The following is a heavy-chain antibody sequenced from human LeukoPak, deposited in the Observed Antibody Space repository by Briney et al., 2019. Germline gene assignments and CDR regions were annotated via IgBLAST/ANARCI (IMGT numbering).Heavy chain of an antibody. CDR1: GGSFSSSSYY. D-gene: IGHD3-22*01. J-gene: IGHJ4*02. V-gene: IGHV4-39*01. CDR2: VYYSGTT. Sequence: SETLSLTCTVSGGSFSSSSYYWGWIRQPPGKGLEWIGSVYYSGTTYYNQSLKSRVTISVDTSKNQLSLKLTSVTAADTAVYYCARHYYDSSGYYPWYFDYRGQGTLVAVSS. CDR3: ARHYYDSSGYYPWYFDY.